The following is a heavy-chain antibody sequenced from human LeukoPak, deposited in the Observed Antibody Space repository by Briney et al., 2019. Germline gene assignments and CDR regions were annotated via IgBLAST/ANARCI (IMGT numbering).Heavy chain of an antibody. Sequence: GGSLRLSCAASGFTFSDYYISWIRQAPGKGLEWVSYISSSGSTIYYAGSVKGRFTISRDNAKNSLYLQMNSLRAEDTAVYYCARLTGGIYTAMVNGIDYWGQGTLVTVSS. D-gene: IGHD5-18*01. CDR1: GFTFSDYY. CDR2: ISSSGSTI. V-gene: IGHV3-11*01. J-gene: IGHJ4*02. CDR3: ARLTGGIYTAMVNGIDY.